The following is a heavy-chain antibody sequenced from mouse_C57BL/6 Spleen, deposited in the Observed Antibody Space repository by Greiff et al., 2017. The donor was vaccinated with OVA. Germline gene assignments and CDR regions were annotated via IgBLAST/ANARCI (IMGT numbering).Heavy chain of an antibody. J-gene: IGHJ3*01. CDR1: GFTFSSYT. D-gene: IGHD4-1*01. V-gene: IGHV5-9*01. CDR3: ARLPPNWALAWFAY. Sequence: EVQGVESGGGLVKPGGSLKLSCAASGFTFSSYTMSWVRQTPEKRLEWVATISGGGGNTYYPDSVKGRFTISRDNAKNTLYLQMSSLRSEDTALYYCARLPPNWALAWFAYWGQGTLVTVSA. CDR2: ISGGGGNT.